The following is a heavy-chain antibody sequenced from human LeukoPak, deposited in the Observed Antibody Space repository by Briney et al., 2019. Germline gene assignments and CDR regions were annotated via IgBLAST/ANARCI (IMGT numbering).Heavy chain of an antibody. D-gene: IGHD3-22*01. J-gene: IGHJ3*02. V-gene: IGHV3-48*03. Sequence: GGSLRLPCAASGFSFSNYEMNWVRQAPGKGLEWVSYISSSGSTTYYADSVKGRFTISRDNAKNSLYLRMNSLRAEDTAVYYCARGNYYENSGYWVLSAFDIWGQGTMVTVSS. CDR2: ISSSGSTT. CDR3: ARGNYYENSGYWVLSAFDI. CDR1: GFSFSNYE.